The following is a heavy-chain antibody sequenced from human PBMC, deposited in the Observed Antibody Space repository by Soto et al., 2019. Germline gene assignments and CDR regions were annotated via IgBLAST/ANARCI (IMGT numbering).Heavy chain of an antibody. CDR1: GYSFTSYW. J-gene: IGHJ6*02. Sequence: PGESLKISCKGSGYSFTSYWIGWVRQMPGKGLEWMGIIYPGDSDTRYSPSFQGQVTISADKSISTAYLQWSSLKASDTAMYYCARXGYCSSTSYYYYYYGMDVWGQGTTVTVS. CDR2: IYPGDSDT. D-gene: IGHD2-2*01. V-gene: IGHV5-51*01. CDR3: ARXGYCSSTSYYYYYYGMDV.